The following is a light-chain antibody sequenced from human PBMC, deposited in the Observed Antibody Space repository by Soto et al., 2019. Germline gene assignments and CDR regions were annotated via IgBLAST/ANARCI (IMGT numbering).Light chain of an antibody. CDR2: DVS. Sequence: QSALTQPASVSGSPGQSITISCTGTSSDVGGYNYVSWYQQHPGKAPKLMIYDVSNRPSGVSNRFSGSKSGNTASLTSSGLQAEDEADYYCSSYTSSSTVVFGGGTKLT. V-gene: IGLV2-14*01. CDR1: SSDVGGYNY. CDR3: SSYTSSSTVV. J-gene: IGLJ2*01.